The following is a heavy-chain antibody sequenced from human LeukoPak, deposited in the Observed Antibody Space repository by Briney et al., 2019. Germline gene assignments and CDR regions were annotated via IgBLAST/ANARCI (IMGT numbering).Heavy chain of an antibody. D-gene: IGHD6-19*01. V-gene: IGHV4-34*01. J-gene: IGHJ5*02. CDR3: ARGRQWLLRTWAWFDP. CDR2: INHSGST. Sequence: SETLSLTCAVYGGSFSGYYWSWIRQPPGRGLEWIGEINHSGSTNYNPSLKSRVTISVDTSKNQFSLKLSSVTAADTAVHYCARGRQWLLRTWAWFDPWGQGTLVTVSS. CDR1: GGSFSGYY.